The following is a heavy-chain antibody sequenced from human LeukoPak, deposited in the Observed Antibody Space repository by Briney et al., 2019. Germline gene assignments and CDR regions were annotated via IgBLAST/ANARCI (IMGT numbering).Heavy chain of an antibody. CDR3: ARTYYDIVTGYYGLFDD. CDR1: GFTFSSYW. Sequence: GGSLRLSCAASGFTFSSYWMNWVRQAPGKGLEWVSSISSSSSYIYYADSVKGRFTISRDNTKTSLYLQMNSLRAEDTVVYYCARTYYDIVTGYYGLFDDWSQAALVTVSS. V-gene: IGHV3-21*01. D-gene: IGHD3-9*01. J-gene: IGHJ4*02. CDR2: ISSSSSYI.